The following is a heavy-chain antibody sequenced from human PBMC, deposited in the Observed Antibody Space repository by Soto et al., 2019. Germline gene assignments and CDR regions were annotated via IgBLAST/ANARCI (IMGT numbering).Heavy chain of an antibody. V-gene: IGHV4-30-2*06. Sequence: PSETLSLTCTVSGGSISSGGYSWTWIRQSPGKGLGWIGYTYQSGSAYYNPSLKSRVTISVDRSKNQFSLKLSSVTAADTAVYYCATGYSYFDYWGQGTLVTVSS. D-gene: IGHD2-15*01. CDR1: GGSISSGGYS. CDR2: TYQSGSA. J-gene: IGHJ4*02. CDR3: ATGYSYFDY.